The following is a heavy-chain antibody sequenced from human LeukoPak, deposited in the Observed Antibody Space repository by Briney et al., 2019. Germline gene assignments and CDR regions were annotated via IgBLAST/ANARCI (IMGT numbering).Heavy chain of an antibody. D-gene: IGHD3-10*01. CDR1: GGSISSYY. V-gene: IGHV4-59*08. J-gene: IGHJ6*02. CDR3: AGGFSGSASLYYYYYGMDV. CDR2: IYYSGST. Sequence: SETLSLTCTVSGGSISSYYWSWIRQPPGKGLEWIGYIYYSGSTNYNPSLKSRVTISVDTPKNQFSLKLSSVTAADTAVYYCAGGFSGSASLYYYYYGMDVWGQGTTVTVSS.